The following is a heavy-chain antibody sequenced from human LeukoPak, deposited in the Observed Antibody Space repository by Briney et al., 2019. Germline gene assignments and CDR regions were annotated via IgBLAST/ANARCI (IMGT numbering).Heavy chain of an antibody. J-gene: IGHJ4*02. V-gene: IGHV3-30*04. CDR3: AKVSGGAPDY. CDR2: IFVDGTTK. CDR1: AFTFSNYA. D-gene: IGHD3-16*01. Sequence: PGGSLRLSCAASAFTFSNYAMHWVRQAPGKGLEWVGVIFVDGTTKYYADSVKGRFTISRDNSKNTLYLQMNSLRAEDTAVYYCAKVSGGAPDYWGQGTLVTVSS.